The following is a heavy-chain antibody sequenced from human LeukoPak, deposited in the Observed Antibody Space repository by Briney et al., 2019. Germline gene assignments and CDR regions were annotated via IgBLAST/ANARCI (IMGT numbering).Heavy chain of an antibody. V-gene: IGHV4-38-2*01. CDR1: GYSISSGYY. J-gene: IGHJ4*02. D-gene: IGHD2-15*01. CDR3: ERGDGSYSD. Sequence: SETLSLTCGVPGYSISSGYYWGWIRQPPGKGLEWIGSVFHSGSASSYPSLKSRVTISVDTSKNQFSLKLSSVTAADTAVYYCERGDGSYSDWGQGTLVTVSS. CDR2: VFHSGSA.